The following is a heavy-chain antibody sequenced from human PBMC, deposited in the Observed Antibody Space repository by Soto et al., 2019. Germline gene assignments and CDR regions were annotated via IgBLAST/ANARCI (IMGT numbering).Heavy chain of an antibody. CDR3: ARHNSSGWTGAFDY. J-gene: IGHJ4*02. Sequence: SETLSLTCTVSGGSISSYYWSWIRQPPGKGLEWFGYIYSSGSTNYNPSLKSRVTMSVDTSNNQFSLKLTSVTAADTAVYYCARHNSSGWTGAFDYWGQGTLVTVSS. D-gene: IGHD6-19*01. V-gene: IGHV4-59*08. CDR2: IYSSGST. CDR1: GGSISSYY.